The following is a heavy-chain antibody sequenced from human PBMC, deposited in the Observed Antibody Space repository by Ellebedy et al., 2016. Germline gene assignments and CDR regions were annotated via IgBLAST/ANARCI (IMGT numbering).Heavy chain of an antibody. Sequence: GSLRLSCTVSSGSIDSYYWSWIRQPPGKGLEWIGYIYHSGSSNYNPSLQYNPSLKSRVTMSLDTSKNQFSLRLNSVTAADTAVYYCARDYGGGSKFFDYWGQGTLVTVSS. CDR1: SGSIDSYY. CDR3: ARDYGGGSKFFDY. CDR2: IYHSGSS. D-gene: IGHD3-10*01. J-gene: IGHJ4*02. V-gene: IGHV4-59*01.